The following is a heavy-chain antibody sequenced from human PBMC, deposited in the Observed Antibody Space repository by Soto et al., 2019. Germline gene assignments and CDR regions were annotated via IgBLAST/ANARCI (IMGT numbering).Heavy chain of an antibody. CDR3: AKGKSSGCYYFDY. CDR1: GXTVSNYA. CDR2: ISASGRDT. D-gene: IGHD3-22*01. J-gene: IGHJ4*02. V-gene: IGHV3-23*01. Sequence: GSLRLACAASGXTVSNYAMSWVRQAPGKGLQWVSGISASGRDTYYADSVKDRFTISRDNSTKMVYLQVNSLRADDTDIYYCAKGKSSGCYYFDYWGQGTPVTVSS.